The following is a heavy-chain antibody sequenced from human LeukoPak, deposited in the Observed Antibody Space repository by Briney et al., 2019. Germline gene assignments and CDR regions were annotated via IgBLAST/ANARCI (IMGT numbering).Heavy chain of an antibody. Sequence: SETLSLTCTVSGGSISSGGYYWNWIRQHPGKGLEWIGYIYYSGSTYYNPSLRSRVTISVDTSKNQFSLKLSSVTAADTAVYYCARMTASRAFDIWGQGTMVTVSS. CDR3: ARMTASRAFDI. D-gene: IGHD2-21*02. V-gene: IGHV4-31*03. CDR1: GGSISSGGYY. CDR2: IYYSGST. J-gene: IGHJ3*02.